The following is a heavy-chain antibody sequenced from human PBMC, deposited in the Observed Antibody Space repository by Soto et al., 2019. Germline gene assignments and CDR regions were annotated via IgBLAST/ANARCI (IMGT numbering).Heavy chain of an antibody. J-gene: IGHJ4*02. Sequence: SETLSLTCTVSGGSISSGNYYWSWIRQPPGKGLEWVGFISYSGSTYYSTSLKSRVTISVDTSKSQFSLNLSFVTAADTAVYYCATMGAPATGLYFFDYWGQGSLVTVSS. CDR1: GGSISSGNYY. CDR2: ISYSGST. V-gene: IGHV4-30-4*01. CDR3: ATMGAPATGLYFFDY. D-gene: IGHD2-8*01.